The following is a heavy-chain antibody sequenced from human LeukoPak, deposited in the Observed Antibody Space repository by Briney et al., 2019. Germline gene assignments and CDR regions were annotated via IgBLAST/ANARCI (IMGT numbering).Heavy chain of an antibody. CDR2: ISSSSYI. Sequence: GGSLRLSCAASGFTFSDYYMSWIRQAPGKGLEWVSSISSSSYIYYADSVKGRFTISRDNAKNSLYLQMNSLRAEDTAVYYCARDPMDVWGKGTTVTVSS. CDR1: GFTFSDYY. V-gene: IGHV3-69-1*01. J-gene: IGHJ6*04. CDR3: ARDPMDV.